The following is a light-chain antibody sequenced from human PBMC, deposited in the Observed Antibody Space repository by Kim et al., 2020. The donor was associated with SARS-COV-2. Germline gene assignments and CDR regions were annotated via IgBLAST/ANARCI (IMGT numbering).Light chain of an antibody. J-gene: IGLJ3*02. V-gene: IGLV3-21*04. CDR3: QVWDSSSHHWV. CDR1: NIGTKS. CDR2: YDS. Sequence: GEAARLTGGGSNIGTKSVKWYRQKPGQATVLGIYYDSDRPSGIPERFSGSNSGDTASLTISWVEAGDEADYFCQVWDSSSHHWVFGGGTKVTVL.